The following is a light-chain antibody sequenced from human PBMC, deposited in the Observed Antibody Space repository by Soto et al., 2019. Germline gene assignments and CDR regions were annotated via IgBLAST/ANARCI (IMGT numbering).Light chain of an antibody. CDR3: QQYNSYSQT. V-gene: IGKV1-9*01. CDR2: AAT. J-gene: IGKJ1*01. Sequence: IQLTQSPPSLSASVGDRVTITCRASQGVSSSLAWYHQQPGKAPKLLIYAATTLQSGVPSRFSGSGSGTDFTLTINSLQPEDFATYYCQQYNSYSQTFGQGTKVDIK. CDR1: QGVSSS.